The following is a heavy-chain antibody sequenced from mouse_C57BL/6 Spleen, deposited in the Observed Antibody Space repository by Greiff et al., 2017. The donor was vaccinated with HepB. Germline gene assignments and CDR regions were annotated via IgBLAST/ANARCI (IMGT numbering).Heavy chain of an antibody. CDR1: GFTFSSYA. Sequence: EVQGVESGGGLVKPGGSLKLSCAASGFTFSSYAMSWVRQTPEKRLEWVATISDGGSYTYYPDNVKGRFTISRDNAKNNLYLQMSHLKSEDTAMYYCARDHYGSSYSAWFAYWGQGTLVTVSA. CDR3: ARDHYGSSYSAWFAY. J-gene: IGHJ3*01. CDR2: ISDGGSYT. D-gene: IGHD1-1*01. V-gene: IGHV5-4*01.